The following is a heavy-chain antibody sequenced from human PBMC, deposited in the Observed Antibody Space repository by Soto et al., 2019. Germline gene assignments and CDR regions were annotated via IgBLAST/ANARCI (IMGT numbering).Heavy chain of an antibody. CDR3: AKDIVERGIAVAGIYAFDI. D-gene: IGHD6-19*01. CDR2: ISWNSGSI. Sequence: EVQLVESGGGLVQPGRSLRLSCAASGFTFDDYAMHWVRQAPGKGLEWVSGISWNSGSIGYADSVKGRFTISRDNAKNSLSLQMNSRRAEDTALYYCAKDIVERGIAVAGIYAFDIWGQGTMVTVAS. V-gene: IGHV3-9*01. J-gene: IGHJ3*02. CDR1: GFTFDDYA.